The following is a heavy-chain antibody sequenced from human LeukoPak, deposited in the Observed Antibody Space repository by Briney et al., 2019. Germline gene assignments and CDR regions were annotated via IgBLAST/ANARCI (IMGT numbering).Heavy chain of an antibody. CDR1: GYSFSSNW. V-gene: IGHV5-51*01. CDR2: IYPGDSDT. Sequence: GESLKISCKGSGYSFSSNWFGWVRQMPGKGLEWMGIIYPGDSDTRYSPSFQGQVTISADKSISTAYLQWSSLKASDTAMYYCARWGRLVPDYYYYMDVWGKGTTVTVSS. D-gene: IGHD7-27*01. J-gene: IGHJ6*03. CDR3: ARWGRLVPDYYYYMDV.